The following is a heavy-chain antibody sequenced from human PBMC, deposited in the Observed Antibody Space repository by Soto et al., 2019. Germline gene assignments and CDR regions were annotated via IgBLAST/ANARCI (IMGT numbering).Heavy chain of an antibody. CDR3: VKLPVNKAYYYYFGMDV. CDR1: GFPFSTYP. Sequence: GGSLRLSCAASGFPFSTYPMNWVRQVPGKGLEWVSGISGSGISTFYADSVKGRFTISRDNSKNTVYLQMNRLRAEDTALYYCVKLPVNKAYYYYFGMDVWGQGTTVTVSS. CDR2: ISGSGIST. D-gene: IGHD2-15*01. V-gene: IGHV3-23*01. J-gene: IGHJ6*02.